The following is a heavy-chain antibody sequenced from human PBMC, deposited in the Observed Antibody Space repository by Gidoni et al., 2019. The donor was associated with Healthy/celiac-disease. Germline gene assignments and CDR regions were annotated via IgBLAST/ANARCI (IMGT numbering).Heavy chain of an antibody. CDR3: ARTRWEGYFDY. CDR2: IYSGGST. J-gene: IGHJ4*02. CDR1: GFTVRSNS. D-gene: IGHD1-26*01. Sequence: EVQLVESGGGLVQPGGSLRLSCAASGFTVRSNSMSWVRQAPGRGLEWVSVIYSGGSTYYADSVKCRFTISRDNSKNTLYLPMNSLRAEDTAVYYCARTRWEGYFDYWGQGTLVTVSS. V-gene: IGHV3-66*02.